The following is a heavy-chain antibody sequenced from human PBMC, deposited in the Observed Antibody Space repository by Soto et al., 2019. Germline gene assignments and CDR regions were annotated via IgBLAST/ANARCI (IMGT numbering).Heavy chain of an antibody. Sequence: QVQLVESGGGVVQPGRSLRLSCAASGFTFSSYGMHWVRQAPGKGLERVAVIWYDGSNKYYADSVKGRFTISRDNSKNTLYLQMNSLRAEDTAVYYCARGLRYFDYWGQGTLVTVSS. CDR1: GFTFSSYG. CDR3: ARGLRYFDY. D-gene: IGHD5-12*01. J-gene: IGHJ4*02. V-gene: IGHV3-33*01. CDR2: IWYDGSNK.